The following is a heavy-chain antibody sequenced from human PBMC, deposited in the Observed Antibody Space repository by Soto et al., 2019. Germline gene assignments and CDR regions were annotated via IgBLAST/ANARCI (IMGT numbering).Heavy chain of an antibody. CDR2: INHSGST. V-gene: IGHV4-39*07. Sequence: SETLSLTCTVSGGSISSSSYSWSWIRQPPGKGLEWIGEINHSGSTNYNPSLKSRVTISVDTSKNQFSLKLSFVTAADTAVYYCASTAFHFDYWGQETLVTVSS. D-gene: IGHD2-21*02. CDR1: GGSISSSSYS. CDR3: ASTAFHFDY. J-gene: IGHJ4*02.